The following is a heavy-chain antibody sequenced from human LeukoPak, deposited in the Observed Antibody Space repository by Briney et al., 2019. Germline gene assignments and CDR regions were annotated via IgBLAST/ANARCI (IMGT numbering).Heavy chain of an antibody. V-gene: IGHV3-64*01. Sequence: GGSLRLSCAASGFVFNSHPMHWVRQAPGKGLECVSAINDKGHNTYYANSVEGRFTISRDNSRNTLYLQMGSLRADDTALYYCAREEPAGSIDYWGQGTLVTVSS. D-gene: IGHD1-14*01. CDR1: GFVFNSHP. J-gene: IGHJ4*02. CDR3: AREEPAGSIDY. CDR2: INDKGHNT.